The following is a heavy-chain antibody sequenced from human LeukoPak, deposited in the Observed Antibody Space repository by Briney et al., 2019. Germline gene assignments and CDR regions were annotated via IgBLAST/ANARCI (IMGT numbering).Heavy chain of an antibody. V-gene: IGHV1-8*01. CDR1: GYTFTSYD. CDR3: ARGLRYYYDSSGYTYYFDY. Sequence: GASVKVSCKASGYTFTSYDINWVRQATGQGLEWMGWMNPNSGNTGYAQKFQGRVTMTRNTSISTAYMELSSLRSEDTAVYYCARGLRYYYDSSGYTYYFDYRGQGTLVTVSS. CDR2: MNPNSGNT. J-gene: IGHJ4*02. D-gene: IGHD3-22*01.